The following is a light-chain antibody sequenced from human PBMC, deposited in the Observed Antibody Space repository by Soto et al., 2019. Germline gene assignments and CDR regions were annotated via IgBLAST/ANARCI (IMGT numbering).Light chain of an antibody. CDR3: QQRSSWPPWT. V-gene: IGKV3-11*01. J-gene: IGKJ3*01. CDR2: DAS. CDR1: QSVDTY. Sequence: EVVLTQSPATLSLSPGERATLSCRASQSVDTYLAWYQQKPGQPPRLLIYDASNSATGIPARFSGSRSGTDFSLTITTLEPEDFAVYYCQQRSSWPPWTFGPGTKV.